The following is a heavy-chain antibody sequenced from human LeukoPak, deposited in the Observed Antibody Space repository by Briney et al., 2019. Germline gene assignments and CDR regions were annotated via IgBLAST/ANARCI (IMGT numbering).Heavy chain of an antibody. Sequence: GGSLRLSCTASGFTFGDYDISWFRQAPGKGLEWVGFVRSKAYGGTTEYAASVKGRFTISRDDSKSIAYLQMNSLKTEDTAVYYCTRDTALVQYYFDYWGQGTLVTVSS. CDR2: VRSKAYGGTT. V-gene: IGHV3-49*03. D-gene: IGHD5-18*01. CDR3: TRDTALVQYYFDY. J-gene: IGHJ4*02. CDR1: GFTFGDYD.